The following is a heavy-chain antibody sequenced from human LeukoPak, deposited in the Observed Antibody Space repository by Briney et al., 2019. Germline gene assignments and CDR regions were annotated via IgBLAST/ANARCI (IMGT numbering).Heavy chain of an antibody. Sequence: PSETLSLTCAVYGGSFSGYYWSWIRQPPGKGLEWIGEINHSGSTNYNPSLKSRVTISVDTSKNQFSLKLSSVTAADTAVYYCARGLWFGELTYYYYMDVWGKGTTVTVSS. V-gene: IGHV4-34*01. CDR2: INHSGST. J-gene: IGHJ6*03. CDR3: ARGLWFGELTYYYYMDV. D-gene: IGHD3-10*01. CDR1: GGSFSGYY.